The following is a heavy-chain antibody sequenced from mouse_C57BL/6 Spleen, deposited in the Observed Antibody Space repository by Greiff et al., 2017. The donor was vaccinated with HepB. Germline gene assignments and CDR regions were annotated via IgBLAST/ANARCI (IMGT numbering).Heavy chain of an antibody. Sequence: VQLQQSGAELVKPGASVKMSCKASGYTFTSYWITWVKQRPGQGLEWIGDIYPGSGSTNYNEKFKSKATLTVDTSSSTAYMQLSSLTSEDSAVYYGANEKDYGRGGPHYFDYWGQGTTLTVSS. CDR1: GYTFTSYW. J-gene: IGHJ2*01. CDR3: ANEKDYGRGGPHYFDY. CDR2: IYPGSGST. D-gene: IGHD1-1*01. V-gene: IGHV1-55*01.